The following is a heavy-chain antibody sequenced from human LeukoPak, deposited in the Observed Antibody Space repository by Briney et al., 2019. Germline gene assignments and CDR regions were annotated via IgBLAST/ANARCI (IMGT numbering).Heavy chain of an antibody. CDR1: GGSFSDYY. CDR3: ARRYCSGGSCTGFDP. V-gene: IGHV4-34*01. CDR2: INHSGST. D-gene: IGHD2-15*01. J-gene: IGHJ5*02. Sequence: SETLSLTCAVYGGSFSDYYWSWIRQPPGKGLEWIGEINHSGSTNYNPSLKSRVTISVDRSKNQFSLKLSSVTAADTAVYYCARRYCSGGSCTGFDPWGQGTLVTVSS.